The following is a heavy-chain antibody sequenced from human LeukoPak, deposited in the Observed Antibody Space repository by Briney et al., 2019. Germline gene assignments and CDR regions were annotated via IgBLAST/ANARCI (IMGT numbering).Heavy chain of an antibody. CDR1: GYTFTSYG. CDR3: AKDVTYYYDSSGYYHFDY. J-gene: IGHJ4*02. Sequence: ASVKVSCKASGYTFTSYGISWVRQAPGQGLEWMGWISAFNGNTNYAQKLQGRVTMTTDTSTSTAYMGLRSLRSDDTAVYYCAKDVTYYYDSSGYYHFDYWGQGTLVTVSS. CDR2: ISAFNGNT. V-gene: IGHV1-18*01. D-gene: IGHD3-22*01.